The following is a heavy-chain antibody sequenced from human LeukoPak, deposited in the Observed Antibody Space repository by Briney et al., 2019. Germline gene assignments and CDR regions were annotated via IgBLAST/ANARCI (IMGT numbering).Heavy chain of an antibody. CDR2: MNPNSGNT. Sequence: ASVKVSCKASGYTFTSYDINWVRQAPGQGLEWMGWMNPNSGNTGYAQKFQGRVTMIRNTSISTAYMEPSSLRSEDTAVYYCAVYDSSGYYYSNDAFDIWGQGTMVTVSS. V-gene: IGHV1-8*01. CDR1: GYTFTSYD. J-gene: IGHJ3*02. CDR3: AVYDSSGYYYSNDAFDI. D-gene: IGHD3-22*01.